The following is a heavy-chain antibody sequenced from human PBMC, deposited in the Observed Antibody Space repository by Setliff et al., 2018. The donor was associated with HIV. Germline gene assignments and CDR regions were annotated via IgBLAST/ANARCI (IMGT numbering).Heavy chain of an antibody. Sequence: ASVKVSCKASGFPLINYAIHWVRQAPGQGLEWMGWINTNTGNPTYAQGFTGRFVFSLDTSVSTAYLQISSLKAEDTAVYYCARPVDVAGTAVDYWGQGTLVTVSS. CDR1: GFPLINYA. CDR3: ARPVDVAGTAVDY. V-gene: IGHV7-4-1*02. J-gene: IGHJ4*02. D-gene: IGHD6-19*01. CDR2: INTNTGNP.